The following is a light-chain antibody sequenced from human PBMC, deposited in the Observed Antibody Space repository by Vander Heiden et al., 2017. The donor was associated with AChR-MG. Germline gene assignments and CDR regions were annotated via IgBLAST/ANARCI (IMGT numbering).Light chain of an antibody. CDR1: QGISSS. Sequence: DIRMTQSPSSLSASVGDRVTITCRASQGISSSLGWFQQRPGRAPKSLIYATSTLQSGVPSRFSGSGYGTEFTLTISSLQPEDFATYYCQQDDTYPLTFGQRTRVDIK. CDR2: ATS. J-gene: IGKJ1*01. V-gene: IGKV1-16*01. CDR3: QQDDTYPLT.